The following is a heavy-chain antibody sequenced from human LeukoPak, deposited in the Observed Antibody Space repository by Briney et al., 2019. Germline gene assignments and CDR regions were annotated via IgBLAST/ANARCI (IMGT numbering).Heavy chain of an antibody. CDR2: IYSGGSS. CDR1: GFTVSSNY. Sequence: GGSLRLSCAASGFTVSSNYMSWVRQAPGKGLEWVSVIYSGGSSYYADSVKGRFTISRDNSKNTLYLQMNSLRAEDTAVYYCAREDGYNSADYWGQGTLVTVSS. D-gene: IGHD5-24*01. V-gene: IGHV3-66*01. J-gene: IGHJ4*02. CDR3: AREDGYNSADY.